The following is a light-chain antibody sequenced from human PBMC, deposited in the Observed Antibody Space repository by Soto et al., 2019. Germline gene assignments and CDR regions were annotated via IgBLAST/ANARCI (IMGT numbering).Light chain of an antibody. CDR2: WAS. Sequence: DIVMTQSPDSLAVSLGERATINCKSSQSVLYSSINKNYLAWYQQKPGQPPKLLIYWASTRESGVPDRFSGSGSGTDFTLTITSLQDEDVAVYYCQQYYSTPPTFGQGTKVEIQ. CDR1: QSVLYSSINKNY. J-gene: IGKJ1*01. CDR3: QQYYSTPPT. V-gene: IGKV4-1*01.